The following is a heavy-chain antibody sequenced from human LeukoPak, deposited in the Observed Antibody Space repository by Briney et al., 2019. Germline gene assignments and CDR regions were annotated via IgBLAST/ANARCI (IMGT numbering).Heavy chain of an antibody. V-gene: IGHV3-66*01. Sequence: GGSLRLSCAASGFPVSSNYMSWVRQAPGKGLEWVSVIYSGGSTYYADSVKGRFTISRDNSKNTLYLQMNSLRAEDTAVYYCARGRREYSYGYWGQGTLVTVSS. CDR2: IYSGGST. J-gene: IGHJ4*02. D-gene: IGHD5-18*01. CDR1: GFPVSSNY. CDR3: ARGRREYSYGY.